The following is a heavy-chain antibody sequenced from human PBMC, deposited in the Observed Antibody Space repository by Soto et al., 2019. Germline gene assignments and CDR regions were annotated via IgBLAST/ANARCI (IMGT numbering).Heavy chain of an antibody. V-gene: IGHV3-7*04. Sequence: EVQLVESGGGLVQPGGSLRLSCAASGFTFSSYWMSWVRQAPGQGLEWVANIKQDGSEKYYVDSVKGRFTISRDNAKNSLYLQMNSLRAEDTAVYYCARAIAAAGMGWFDPWGQGTLVTVSS. CDR1: GFTFSSYW. D-gene: IGHD6-13*01. J-gene: IGHJ5*02. CDR2: IKQDGSEK. CDR3: ARAIAAAGMGWFDP.